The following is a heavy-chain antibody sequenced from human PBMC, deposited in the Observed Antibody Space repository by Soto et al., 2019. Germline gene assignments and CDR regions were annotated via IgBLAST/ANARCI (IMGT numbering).Heavy chain of an antibody. CDR3: ARALTPRYCSGGSCYSDY. J-gene: IGHJ4*02. CDR2: ISAYNGNT. Sequence: ASVKVSCTASGYTFTSYGISWVRQAPGQGLEWMGWISAYNGNTNYAQKLQGRVTMTTDTSTSTAYMELRSLRSDDTAVYYCARALTPRYCSGGSCYSDYWGQGTLVTVSS. V-gene: IGHV1-18*01. CDR1: GYTFTSYG. D-gene: IGHD2-15*01.